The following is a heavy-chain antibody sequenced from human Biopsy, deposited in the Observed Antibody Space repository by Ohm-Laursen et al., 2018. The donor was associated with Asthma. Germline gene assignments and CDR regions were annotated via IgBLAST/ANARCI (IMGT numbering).Heavy chain of an antibody. Sequence: ASVKVSCKASGYTVTRYAINWVRQAPGQGLEWMGGLIPVLGTPDHAQMFEGRVTITADESTSTAYMELSSLRSEDTAVYYCARGYSGTDRIVYYYSGLEVWGQGTTVTVSS. CDR2: LIPVLGTP. J-gene: IGHJ6*02. CDR3: ARGYSGTDRIVYYYSGLEV. D-gene: IGHD5-12*01. V-gene: IGHV1-69*13. CDR1: GYTVTRYA.